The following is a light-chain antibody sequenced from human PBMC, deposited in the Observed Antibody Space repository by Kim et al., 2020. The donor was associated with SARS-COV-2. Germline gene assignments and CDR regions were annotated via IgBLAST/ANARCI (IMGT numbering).Light chain of an antibody. Sequence: QSINISWSGSSSDGGGDYYDSGYQQYPGKAPRLMIYDVSKRPSGVSNRFSGSKYGNTASLTISGLQAEDETDYYCSSYTSSSTLVVLGGGTQLTVL. V-gene: IGLV2-14*04. CDR3: SSYTSSSTLVV. CDR1: SSDGGGDYY. J-gene: IGLJ2*01. CDR2: DVS.